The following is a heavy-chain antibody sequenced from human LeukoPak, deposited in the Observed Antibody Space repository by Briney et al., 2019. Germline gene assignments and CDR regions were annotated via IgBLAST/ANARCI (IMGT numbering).Heavy chain of an antibody. CDR2: LAHDETFR. Sequence: GGSLRLSCSASGFTFSRYTMHWVRQAPGKGLEWVALLAHDETFRYYADSVKGRFTISRDTAKTTLDLQMNSLTTEDTALYYCAREADGFDIWGRGTMVTVSS. V-gene: IGHV3-30*01. CDR1: GFTFSRYT. CDR3: AREADGFDI. J-gene: IGHJ3*02.